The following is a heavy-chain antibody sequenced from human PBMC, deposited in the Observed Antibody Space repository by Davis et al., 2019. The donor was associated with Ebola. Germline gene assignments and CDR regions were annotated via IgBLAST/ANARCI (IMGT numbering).Heavy chain of an antibody. CDR3: ASPEANDYYYYGMDV. CDR2: INPNSGGT. D-gene: IGHD2-8*01. Sequence: ASVKVSCKASGYTFTSYYMHWVRQAPGQGLEWMGWINPNSGGTNYAQKFQGRVTMTRDTSISTAYMELSRLRSDDTAVYYCASPEANDYYYYGMDVWGQGTTVTVSS. J-gene: IGHJ6*02. CDR1: GYTFTSYY. V-gene: IGHV1-2*02.